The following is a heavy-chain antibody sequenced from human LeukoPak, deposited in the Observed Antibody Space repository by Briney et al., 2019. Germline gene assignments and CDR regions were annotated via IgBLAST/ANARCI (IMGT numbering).Heavy chain of an antibody. D-gene: IGHD6-13*01. CDR3: ARMTVGIAAAGKPMDV. Sequence: PSETLSLTCAVYGGSFSGYYWSWIRQPPGKGLEWIGEINHSGSTNYNPSPKSRVTISVDTSKNQFSLKLSSVTAADTAVYYCARMTVGIAAAGKPMDVWGKGTTVTVSS. CDR2: INHSGST. J-gene: IGHJ6*03. V-gene: IGHV4-34*01. CDR1: GGSFSGYY.